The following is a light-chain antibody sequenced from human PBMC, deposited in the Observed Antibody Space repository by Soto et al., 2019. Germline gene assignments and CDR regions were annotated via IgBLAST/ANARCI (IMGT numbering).Light chain of an antibody. CDR1: QSVSSY. CDR3: QQRSNWPEEFT. CDR2: DAS. Sequence: EIVLTQSPATLSLSPGERATLSCRASQSVSSYLAWYQQKPGQAPRLLIYDASNRATGIPARFSGSGSGTDFTLTISSLEPEDFAVYSCQQRSNWPEEFTFGPGTKVDIK. V-gene: IGKV3-11*01. J-gene: IGKJ3*01.